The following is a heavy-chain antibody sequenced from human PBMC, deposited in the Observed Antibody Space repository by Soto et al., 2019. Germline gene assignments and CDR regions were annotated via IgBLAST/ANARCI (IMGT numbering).Heavy chain of an antibody. J-gene: IGHJ6*02. Sequence: SETLSLTCTVSGGSVSSGSYYWSWIRQPPGKGLEWIGYIYYSGSTNYNPSLKSRVTISVDTSKNQFSLKLSSVTAADTAVYYCARAGRGDYDFWSGYYSGYYYGMDVWGQGTTITVSS. D-gene: IGHD3-3*01. CDR1: GGSVSSGSYY. V-gene: IGHV4-61*01. CDR3: ARAGRGDYDFWSGYYSGYYYGMDV. CDR2: IYYSGST.